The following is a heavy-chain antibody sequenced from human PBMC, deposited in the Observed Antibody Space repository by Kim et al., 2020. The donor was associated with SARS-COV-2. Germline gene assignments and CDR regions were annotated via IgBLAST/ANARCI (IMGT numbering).Heavy chain of an antibody. V-gene: IGHV4-39*01. D-gene: IGHD3-22*01. CDR3: ASSPYYYVFDY. J-gene: IGHJ4*02. CDR2: IYYSGST. CDR1: GGSISSSNYY. Sequence: SETLSLTCTVSGGSISSSNYYWGWIRQPPGKGLEWVGSIYYSGSTYYNPSLKSRVTISVDTSKNQVSLRLTSVTAADAAVYYCASSPYYYVFDYWGPGT.